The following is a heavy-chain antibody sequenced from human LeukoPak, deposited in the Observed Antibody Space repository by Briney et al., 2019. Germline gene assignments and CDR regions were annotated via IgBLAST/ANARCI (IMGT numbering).Heavy chain of an antibody. CDR2: INPDGSQT. CDR1: GFTFNTYW. J-gene: IGHJ4*02. D-gene: IGHD3-22*01. Sequence: PGGSLRLSCAASGFTFNTYWMHWVRQAPGKGLVWVSHINPDGSQTNYADSVTGRFTISRDNSKNTLYLQMNSLRAEDTAVYYCARDSSGSLDYWGQGTLVTVSS. V-gene: IGHV3-74*01. CDR3: ARDSSGSLDY.